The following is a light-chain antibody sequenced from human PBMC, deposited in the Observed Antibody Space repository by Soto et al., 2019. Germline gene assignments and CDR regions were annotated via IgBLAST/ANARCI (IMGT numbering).Light chain of an antibody. CDR2: EVS. CDR3: NSYASSGTRV. V-gene: IGLV2-14*01. Sequence: QSALTQPASVSGSPGQSITLSCTGTSSDVGGYNYVSWYQQHPGKAPKLMIYEVSNRPSGVSNRFSGSKSGNTASLTISGLQAEDEADYYCNSYASSGTRVFGTGTKLTVL. J-gene: IGLJ1*01. CDR1: SSDVGGYNY.